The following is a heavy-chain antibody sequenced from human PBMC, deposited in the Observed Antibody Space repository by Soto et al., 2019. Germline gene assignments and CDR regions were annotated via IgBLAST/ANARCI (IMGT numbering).Heavy chain of an antibody. J-gene: IGHJ6*02. CDR2: FDPEDGET. CDR1: GYTLTELS. Sequence: QVQLVQSGAEVKKPGASVKVSCKVSGYTLTELSMHWVRQAPGKGLEWMGGFDPEDGETIYAKKFQGRVTMTEDTSTDTAYMELSSLRSEDTAVYYCATAPGSGITMVRGIHYYYGMDVWGQGTTVTVSS. CDR3: ATAPGSGITMVRGIHYYYGMDV. V-gene: IGHV1-24*01. D-gene: IGHD3-10*01.